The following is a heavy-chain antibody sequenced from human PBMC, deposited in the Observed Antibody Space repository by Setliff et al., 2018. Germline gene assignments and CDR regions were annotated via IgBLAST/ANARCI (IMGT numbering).Heavy chain of an antibody. CDR3: ARVSGFLYVDV. Sequence: SETLSLTCTVSGGSISDYYWSWIRQPPGRGLEWIGNIYNTGSTSYNPSLKSRITKSVDTSKNQFSLKLSSVTAADTAVYYCARVSGFLYVDVWGKGTTVTVSS. V-gene: IGHV4-59*01. D-gene: IGHD3-3*01. CDR1: GGSISDYY. J-gene: IGHJ6*03. CDR2: IYNTGST.